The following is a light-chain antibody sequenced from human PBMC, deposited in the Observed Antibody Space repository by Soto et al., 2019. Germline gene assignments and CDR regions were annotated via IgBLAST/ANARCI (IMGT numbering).Light chain of an antibody. V-gene: IGKV1-39*01. J-gene: IGKJ3*01. CDR2: AAS. CDR1: QSIRTY. Sequence: DIQMTQSPSSLSASVGDRVTITCRASQSIRTYLNWYQQKPGKARKVLMYAASNLLSGVASRFSGSGSGTDFTLTISSLQPEDFATYYCQQSYSIPPTFRPGTKVDIK. CDR3: QQSYSIPPT.